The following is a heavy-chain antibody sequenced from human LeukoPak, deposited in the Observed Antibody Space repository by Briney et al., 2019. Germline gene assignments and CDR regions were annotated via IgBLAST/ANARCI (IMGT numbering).Heavy chain of an antibody. D-gene: IGHD6-13*01. Sequence: PGGSLRLSCAASGFTLRSNWMSWVRQAPGKGLEWVANIKQDGSQKNYVDSVKGRFTISRDNAKNSLYLQMNSLRAEDTAVYYCAREAAAGTGGIDYWGQGTLVTVSS. CDR3: AREAAAGTGGIDY. CDR1: GFTLRSNW. V-gene: IGHV3-7*01. CDR2: IKQDGSQK. J-gene: IGHJ4*02.